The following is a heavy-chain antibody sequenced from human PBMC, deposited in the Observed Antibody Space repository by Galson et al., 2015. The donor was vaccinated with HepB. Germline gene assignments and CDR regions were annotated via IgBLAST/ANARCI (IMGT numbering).Heavy chain of an antibody. CDR3: ARSVAAAGIFDI. CDR1: GFTFSSYG. CDR2: IWYDGSNK. Sequence: SLRLSCAASGFTFSSYGMHWVRQAPGKGLEWVAVIWYDGSNKYYADSVKGRFTISRDNSKNTLYLQMNSLRAEDTAVYYCARSVAAAGIFDIWGQGTMVTVSS. J-gene: IGHJ3*02. D-gene: IGHD6-13*01. V-gene: IGHV3-33*01.